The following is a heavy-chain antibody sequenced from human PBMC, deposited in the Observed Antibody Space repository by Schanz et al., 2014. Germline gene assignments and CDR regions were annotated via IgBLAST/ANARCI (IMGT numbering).Heavy chain of an antibody. CDR1: GYTFTSYG. J-gene: IGHJ4*02. CDR2: VNPSVRGT. D-gene: IGHD4-17*01. V-gene: IGHV1-46*01. Sequence: QVQLVQSGAEVKKPGASVKVSCKASGYTFTSYGINWVQQAPGQGLEWMGIVNPSVRGTHFAREFQGRVTITADRSTSTAYMELSSLRSEDTAVYYCARGYGDSPTDFWGQGTLVTVSS. CDR3: ARGYGDSPTDF.